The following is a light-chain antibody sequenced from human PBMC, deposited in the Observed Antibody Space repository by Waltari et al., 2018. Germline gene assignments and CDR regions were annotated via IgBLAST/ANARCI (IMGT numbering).Light chain of an antibody. CDR2: DVS. CDR1: SSDIGSQKY. Sequence: QSALTQPASVSGSPGQSITMSCTGTSSDIGSQKYVPWYQQHPGKAPKLMVYDVSERPSGVSNRFSGSKSSNTASLTISGLQADDEADYYCCAYTGSVWVFGGGTKLTVL. CDR3: CAYTGSVWV. J-gene: IGLJ3*02. V-gene: IGLV2-14*03.